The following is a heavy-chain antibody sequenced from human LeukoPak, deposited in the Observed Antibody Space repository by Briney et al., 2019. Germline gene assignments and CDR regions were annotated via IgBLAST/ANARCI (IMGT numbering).Heavy chain of an antibody. CDR1: GFTLKNAW. J-gene: IGHJ4*02. Sequence: GGSLRLSCVASGFTLKNAWMSWVRQAPGKGLEWVAVISYDGSNKYYADSVKGRFTISRDNSKDTLYLQMNSLRAEDTAVYYCARDLLAAGDTTGMLFDYWGQGTLVTVSS. CDR3: ARDLLAAGDTTGMLFDY. CDR2: ISYDGSNK. V-gene: IGHV3-30-3*01. D-gene: IGHD1-1*01.